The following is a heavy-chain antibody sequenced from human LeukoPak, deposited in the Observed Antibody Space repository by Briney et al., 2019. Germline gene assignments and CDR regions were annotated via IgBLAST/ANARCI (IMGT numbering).Heavy chain of an antibody. CDR3: ARRGPSNPDASDI. CDR2: IYPGDSDT. Sequence: GESLRISCQGSGYSFTNYWIGWVRQMPGKGLEWMGLIYPGDSDTRYSPSFQGQVTISADKSISTAYLQWSSLKASDTAIYYCARRGPSNPDASDIWGQGTVVTVSS. CDR1: GYSFTNYW. J-gene: IGHJ3*02. V-gene: IGHV5-51*01. D-gene: IGHD4-11*01.